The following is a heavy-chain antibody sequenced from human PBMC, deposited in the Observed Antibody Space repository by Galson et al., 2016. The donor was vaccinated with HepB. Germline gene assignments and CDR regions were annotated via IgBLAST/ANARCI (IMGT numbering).Heavy chain of an antibody. Sequence: SGAEVKKPGNSLRISCKGSAYGFTDYWIGWVRQMPGKGLEWMGSIYPGDSDTRYNPSFQGQVTISADKSVNTVYLQWSSLKASDTAMYNCARDYGRLGLDVWGQGTTVTISS. CDR1: AYGFTDYW. CDR3: ARDYGRLGLDV. CDR2: IYPGDSDT. D-gene: IGHD3-16*01. J-gene: IGHJ6*02. V-gene: IGHV5-51*01.